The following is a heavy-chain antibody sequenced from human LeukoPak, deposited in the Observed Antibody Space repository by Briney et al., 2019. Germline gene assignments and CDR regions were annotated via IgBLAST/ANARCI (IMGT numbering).Heavy chain of an antibody. CDR2: ISGSGGST. CDR3: AKSNQWLVGSIQH. D-gene: IGHD6-19*01. V-gene: IGHV3-23*01. CDR1: DFVFSTYA. Sequence: GGSLRLSCAASDFVFSTYAMNWVRQAPGKGLEWVSGISGSGGSTYYADSVKGRFTISRDNSRNTLYLQMNSLRAEDTAVYYCAKSNQWLVGSIQHWGQGTLVTVSS. J-gene: IGHJ1*01.